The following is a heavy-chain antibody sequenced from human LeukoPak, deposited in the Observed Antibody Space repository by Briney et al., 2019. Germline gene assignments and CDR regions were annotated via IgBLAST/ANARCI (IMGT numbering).Heavy chain of an antibody. V-gene: IGHV3-21*01. D-gene: IGHD5-18*01. CDR1: GFTFSTYA. Sequence: GGSLRLSCAASGFTFSTYAMGWVRQAPGKGLEWVSSISSSSSYIYYADSVKGRFTISRDNAKNSLYLQMNSLRAEDTAVYYCARVGYSYVAFDIWGQGTMVTVSS. CDR3: ARVGYSYVAFDI. CDR2: ISSSSSYI. J-gene: IGHJ3*02.